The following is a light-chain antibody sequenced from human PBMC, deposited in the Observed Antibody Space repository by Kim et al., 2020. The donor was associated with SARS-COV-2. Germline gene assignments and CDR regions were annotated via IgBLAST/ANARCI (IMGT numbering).Light chain of an antibody. CDR2: NVS. V-gene: IGLV2-14*03. CDR1: SSDVGGYNY. J-gene: IGLJ1*01. CDR3: SSYTSSGTYV. Sequence: GQSITISCTGTSSDVGGYNYVSWYQHHPGKAPKLMIYNVSKRPSGVSNRFSGSKSGNTASLTISGLQAEDEADYYCSSYTSSGTYVFGTGTKVTVL.